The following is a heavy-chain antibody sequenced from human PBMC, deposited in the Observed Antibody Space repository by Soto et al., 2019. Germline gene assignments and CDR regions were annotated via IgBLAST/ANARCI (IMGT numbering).Heavy chain of an antibody. D-gene: IGHD2-8*01. CDR3: ARGMVYAKHEYLQY. CDR2: IDPSDSYT. V-gene: IGHV5-10-1*01. CDR1: GYRFTNYG. Sequence: AAVKISCEGCGYRFTNYGISWVRQLPGKGLEWMGSIDPSDSYTNYSPSFQGHVTISAYKSISTAYLQWSSLKASDTAMHYRARGMVYAKHEYLQYWGQGTMVTGSS. J-gene: IGHJ1*01.